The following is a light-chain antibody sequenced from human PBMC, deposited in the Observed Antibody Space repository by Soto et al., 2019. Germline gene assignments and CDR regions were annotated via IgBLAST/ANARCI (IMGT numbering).Light chain of an antibody. Sequence: QSALTQPSSVSGSPGQSVTISCTGTSSDVGGYNYVSWYQRHAGRGPKLIIYDVTQRPSGVPDRFSASKSGNTASLTISGLQTEDEADYYCSSYAGNYVYVFGSGTKLTVL. CDR3: SSYAGNYVYV. CDR2: DVT. V-gene: IGLV2-11*01. J-gene: IGLJ1*01. CDR1: SSDVGGYNY.